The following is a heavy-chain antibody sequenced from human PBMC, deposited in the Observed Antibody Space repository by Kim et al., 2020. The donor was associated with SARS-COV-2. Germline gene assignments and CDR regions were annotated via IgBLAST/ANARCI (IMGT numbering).Heavy chain of an antibody. CDR2: IYYSGST. CDR1: GGSISSYY. J-gene: IGHJ3*02. D-gene: IGHD5-18*01. CDR3: ARVRAMAAFDI. Sequence: SETLSLTCTVSGGSISSYYWSWIRQPPGKGLEWIGYIYYSGSTNYNPSLKSRVTISVDTSKNQFSLKLSSVTAADTAVYYCARVRAMAAFDIWGQGTMVTVSS. V-gene: IGHV4-59*13.